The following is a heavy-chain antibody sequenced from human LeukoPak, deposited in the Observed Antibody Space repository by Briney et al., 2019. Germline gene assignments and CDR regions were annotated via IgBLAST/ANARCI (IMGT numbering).Heavy chain of an antibody. CDR1: GFTFSNYG. CDR3: ARAITGNWNDNGYFDY. CDR2: INFNGGST. J-gene: IGHJ4*02. Sequence: GGSLRLSCEASGFTFSNYGMHWVRQAPGKGLEYVSGINFNGGSTYYANSVRGRFTISRDNSKNTLYLQVGSASAEDMAVYYCARAITGNWNDNGYFDYWGQGTLVTVST. D-gene: IGHD1-20*01. V-gene: IGHV3-64*01.